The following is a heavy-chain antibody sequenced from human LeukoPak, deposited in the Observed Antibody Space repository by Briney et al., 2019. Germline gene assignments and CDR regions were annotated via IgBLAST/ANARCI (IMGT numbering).Heavy chain of an antibody. Sequence: RASVKVSCKASGYTFTGYYMHWVRQAPGQGLEWMGWINPNSGGTNYAQKFQGRVTMTRDTSISTAYMELSRLRSDDTAVYYCARGVSGGSSYYYYYYMDVWGKGTTVTISS. V-gene: IGHV1-2*02. CDR1: GYTFTGYY. J-gene: IGHJ6*03. CDR2: INPNSGGT. CDR3: ARGVSGGSSYYYYYYMDV. D-gene: IGHD2-15*01.